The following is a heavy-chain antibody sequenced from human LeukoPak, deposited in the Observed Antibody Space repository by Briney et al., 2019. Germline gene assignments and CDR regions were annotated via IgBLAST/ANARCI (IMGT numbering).Heavy chain of an antibody. CDR1: GFTFSSYD. CDR3: AYDYYGSGSYYKGNWFDP. Sequence: PGGSLRLSCAASGFTFSSYDMSWVRQAPGKGLEWVSAISGSGGSTYYADCEKGRFTISRDNSKNTLYLQMNSLRAEDTAVYYCAYDYYGSGSYYKGNWFDPWGQGTLVTVSS. V-gene: IGHV3-23*01. D-gene: IGHD3-10*01. J-gene: IGHJ5*02. CDR2: ISGSGGST.